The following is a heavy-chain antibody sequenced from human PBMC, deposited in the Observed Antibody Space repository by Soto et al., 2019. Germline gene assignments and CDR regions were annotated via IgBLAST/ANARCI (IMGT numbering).Heavy chain of an antibody. CDR2: INHSGST. CDR1: GGSFSGYY. D-gene: IGHD3-10*01. CDR3: ARGRWGYYYGSGSSPSWFDP. J-gene: IGHJ5*02. V-gene: IGHV4-34*01. Sequence: QVQLQQWGAGLLKPSETLSLTCAVYGGSFSGYYWSWIRQPPGKGLEWIGEINHSGSTNYNPSLXXRVTRSVDTSXXQXSXXLSSVTAADTAVYYCARGRWGYYYGSGSSPSWFDPWGQGTLVTVSS.